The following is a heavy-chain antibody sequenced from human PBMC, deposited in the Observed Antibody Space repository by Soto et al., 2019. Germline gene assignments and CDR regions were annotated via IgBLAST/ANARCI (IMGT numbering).Heavy chain of an antibody. D-gene: IGHD3-16*01. CDR1: GGSVSSGSYY. V-gene: IGHV4-61*01. CDR3: AGAYTVPTSLDY. J-gene: IGHJ4*02. Sequence: SETLSLTCTVSGGSVSSGSYYWSWIRQPPGKGLEWIGYIYYSGSTNYNPSLKSRVTISVDTSKNQFSLKLSSVTAADTAVYYCAGAYTVPTSLDYWGQGTLVTVSS. CDR2: IYYSGST.